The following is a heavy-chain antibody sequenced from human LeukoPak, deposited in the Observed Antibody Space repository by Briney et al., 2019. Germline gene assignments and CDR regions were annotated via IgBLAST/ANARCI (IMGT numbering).Heavy chain of an antibody. Sequence: PGGSLRLSCAASGFAFSSYWMYWVRQAPGKGLVWVSRIKSDGSSISYGDSVRGRFTISRDNAKSTLYLQMNSLRAEDTAVYYRARVKGLVSAAVNFMGLRGKGAKVTVSS. CDR1: GFAFSSYW. D-gene: IGHD2-2*01. V-gene: IGHV3-74*01. CDR2: IKSDGSSI. J-gene: IGHJ6*03. CDR3: ARVKGLVSAAVNFMGL.